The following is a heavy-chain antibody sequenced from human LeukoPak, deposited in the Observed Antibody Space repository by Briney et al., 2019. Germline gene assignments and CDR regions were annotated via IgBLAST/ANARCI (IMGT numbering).Heavy chain of an antibody. D-gene: IGHD3-10*01. J-gene: IGHJ4*02. CDR1: GDSLTSHNW. CDR2: IYHSGTT. Sequence: PSETLSLTCAVSGDSLTSHNWRCWARPSPAKGLAWIGEIYHSGTTKYSTSLKRRVTISFDKTKKKLSLRLTSVAAADTAVYFCASCLVDYYYFYQWGQGTLVTVSS. CDR3: ASCLVDYYYFYQ. V-gene: IGHV4-4*02.